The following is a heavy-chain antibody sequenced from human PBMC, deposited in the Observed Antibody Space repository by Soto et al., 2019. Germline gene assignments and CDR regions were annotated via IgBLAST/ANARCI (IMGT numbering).Heavy chain of an antibody. CDR3: ARILLQQKYYYYYGMDV. CDR1: GYTVTGYY. Sequence: ASVKVSCKASGYTVTGYYMHWVRQAPGQGLEWMGWINPNSGGTNYAQKFQGRVTMTRDTSISIAYMELSRLRSDDTAVYYCARILLQQKYYYYYGMDVWGQGTTVTVSS. CDR2: INPNSGGT. J-gene: IGHJ6*02. D-gene: IGHD4-4*01. V-gene: IGHV1-2*02.